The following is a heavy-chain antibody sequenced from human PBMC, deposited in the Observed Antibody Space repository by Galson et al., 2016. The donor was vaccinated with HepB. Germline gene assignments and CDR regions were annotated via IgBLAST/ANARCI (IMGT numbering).Heavy chain of an antibody. CDR1: GFTFSTYA. Sequence: SLRLSCAASGFTFSTYAMSWVRQAPGKGLEWVSVISGSAGSTYYADSVKGRFTISRDNSKNMLYMQVNSLRAEDTAVYYCVKGLYGSGSSGDYWGQGTLVTVSS. J-gene: IGHJ4*02. CDR3: VKGLYGSGSSGDY. V-gene: IGHV3-23*01. CDR2: ISGSAGST. D-gene: IGHD3-10*01.